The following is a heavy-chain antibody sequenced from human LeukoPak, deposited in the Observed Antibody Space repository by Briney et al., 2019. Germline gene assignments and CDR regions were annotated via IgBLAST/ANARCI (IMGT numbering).Heavy chain of an antibody. D-gene: IGHD1-26*01. Sequence: GGSLRLSCAASGFTFSSCAMSWVRQAPGKGLEWVSTIIDSGNSIYYADSAEGRFTISRDNSKNTLYLQMNSLRAGDTAEYYCAKDPIFSGSYGVFDYWGLGTLVTVSS. CDR2: IIDSGNSI. J-gene: IGHJ4*02. V-gene: IGHV3-23*01. CDR3: AKDPIFSGSYGVFDY. CDR1: GFTFSSCA.